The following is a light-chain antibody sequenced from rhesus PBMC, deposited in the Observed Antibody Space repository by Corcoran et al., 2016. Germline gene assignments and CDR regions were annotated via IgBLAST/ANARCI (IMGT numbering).Light chain of an antibody. CDR3: QQYSNWPLT. V-gene: IGKV3S9*01. CDR2: GAS. J-gene: IGKJ4*01. Sequence: EIVMTQSPATLSLSPGERATLSCRASQSVSSYVAWSQQQPEQAPRLLIYGASSRATGIPDRFRGSGSGTDFNLTISSLEPEDFAVYYCQQYSNWPLTFGGGTKVEIK. CDR1: QSVSSY.